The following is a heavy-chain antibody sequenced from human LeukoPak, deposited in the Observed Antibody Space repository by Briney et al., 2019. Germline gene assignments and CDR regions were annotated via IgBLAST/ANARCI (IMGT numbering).Heavy chain of an antibody. CDR3: ARDLAGRSAY. Sequence: SETLSLTCTVSGGSISSYYWSWIRQPPGKGLEWIGYIYYSGSTNYNPSLKSRVTISVDTSKNQFSLKLSSVTAADTAVYYCARDLAGRSAYWGQGTLVTVSS. CDR2: IYYSGST. D-gene: IGHD6-13*01. CDR1: GGSISSYY. J-gene: IGHJ4*02. V-gene: IGHV4-59*12.